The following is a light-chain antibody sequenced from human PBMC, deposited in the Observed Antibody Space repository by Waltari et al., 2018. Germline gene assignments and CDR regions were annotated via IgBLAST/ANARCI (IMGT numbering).Light chain of an antibody. V-gene: IGKV3-20*01. CDR1: QSVTRA. CDR3: QHYLRLPVT. CDR2: GAS. Sequence: EIVLTQSPGTLSLSPGESATLSCRTSQSVTRALAWYQQKPGQAPRLLIYGASNRATGIPDRFSGSGSETDFSLTISSREPEDFAVYYCQHYLRLPVTFGQGTKVEVK. J-gene: IGKJ1*01.